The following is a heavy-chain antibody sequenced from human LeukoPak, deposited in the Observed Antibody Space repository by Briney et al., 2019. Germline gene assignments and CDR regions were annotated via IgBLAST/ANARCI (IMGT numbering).Heavy chain of an antibody. CDR3: ARGGYCGGDCYFYY. CDR1: GGSISSGSYY. D-gene: IGHD2-21*02. J-gene: IGHJ4*02. V-gene: IGHV4-61*02. CDR2: IYPSGST. Sequence: SETLSLTCTVSGGSISSGSYYWSWIRQPAAKGLEWIGRIYPSGSTNYNPSLKSRVTISVDTSKNQFSLRLSSVTAADTAVYYCARGGYCGGDCYFYYWGQGTLVTVSS.